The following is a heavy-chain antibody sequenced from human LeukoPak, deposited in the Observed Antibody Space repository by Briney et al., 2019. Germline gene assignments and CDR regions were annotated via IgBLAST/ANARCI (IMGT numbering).Heavy chain of an antibody. D-gene: IGHD3-3*01. J-gene: IGHJ4*02. CDR1: GFTFSSYW. V-gene: IGHV3-7*01. Sequence: GGSLRLSCAASGFTFSSYWMSWVRQAPGKGLEWVANIKQDGSEKYSVDSVKGRFTISRDNAKYSLYLQMNSLRAWDTAVYYCARAYYDFWSGSEGYWGQGTLVTVSS. CDR3: ARAYYDFWSGSEGY. CDR2: IKQDGSEK.